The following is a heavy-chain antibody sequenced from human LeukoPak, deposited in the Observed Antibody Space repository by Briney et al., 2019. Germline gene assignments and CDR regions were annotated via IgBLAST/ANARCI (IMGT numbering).Heavy chain of an antibody. CDR1: GFTFSSYS. V-gene: IGHV3-21*01. D-gene: IGHD3-16*02. J-gene: IGHJ4*02. CDR3: ARAYGGVIVMYYFDY. Sequence: GGPLRLSCAASGFTFSSYSMTGLRQAPGKGREGVSSISSSSSYIYYADSVKGRFTISRDNAKNSLYLQMNSLRAEDTAVYYCARAYGGVIVMYYFDYWGQGTLVTVSS. CDR2: ISSSSSYI.